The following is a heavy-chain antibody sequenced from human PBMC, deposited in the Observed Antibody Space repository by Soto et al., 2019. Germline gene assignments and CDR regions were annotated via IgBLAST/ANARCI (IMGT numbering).Heavy chain of an antibody. CDR3: ARGDFYDSSGPFSDAFDI. CDR1: GFTFSSYW. D-gene: IGHD3-22*01. V-gene: IGHV3-7*04. Sequence: GGSLRLSCAASGFTFSSYWMSWVRQAPGKGLEWVANIKQDGSEKWYVDSVKGRFTISRDNAKNSLYLQMNSLRAEDSAVYYCARGDFYDSSGPFSDAFDIWGQGTMVTVSS. CDR2: IKQDGSEK. J-gene: IGHJ3*02.